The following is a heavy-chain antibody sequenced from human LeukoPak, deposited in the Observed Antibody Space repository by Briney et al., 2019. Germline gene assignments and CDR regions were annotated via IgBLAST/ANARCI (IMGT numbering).Heavy chain of an antibody. CDR3: ARDAPFSRAGFDY. J-gene: IGHJ4*02. CDR1: GFTFSSYA. Sequence: GGSLRLSCAASGFTFSSYAMHWVRQAPGKGLEWVAVISYDGSNKYYADSVKGRFTISRDNSKNTLYLQMNSLRAEDTAFYYCARDAPFSRAGFDYWGQGTLVTVSS. CDR2: ISYDGSNK. V-gene: IGHV3-30-3*01.